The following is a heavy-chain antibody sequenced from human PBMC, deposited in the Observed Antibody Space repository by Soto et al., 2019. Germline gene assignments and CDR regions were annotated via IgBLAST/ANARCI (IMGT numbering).Heavy chain of an antibody. J-gene: IGHJ6*02. CDR3: VQSRCGGDCLQSYSSHSYYGLDV. CDR2: IYWDDDK. D-gene: IGHD2-21*02. V-gene: IGHV2-5*02. Sequence: QITLKESGPTLVKPTQTLTLTCTFSGFSLSTIGVGVGWIRQPPGKALEWLALIYWDDDKRYSPSLKSRLTVTKDTSKNQVVVTMTNMDPVDTATYYCVQSRCGGDCLQSYSSHSYYGLDVWGQGTTVTVSS. CDR1: GFSLSTIGVG.